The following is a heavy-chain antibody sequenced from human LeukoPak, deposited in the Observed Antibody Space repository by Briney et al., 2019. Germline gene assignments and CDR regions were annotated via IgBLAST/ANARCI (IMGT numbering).Heavy chain of an antibody. Sequence: SETLSLTCSVSGGSVSSGISYWSWIRQPPGEGLEWIAYISDSGGSDYNPSLRGRVTISVDTSKNQVSLKLSSVTAADTAVYYCARFSVAAAGTGWFDPWGQGTLVTVSA. CDR2: ISDSGGS. J-gene: IGHJ5*02. CDR1: GGSVSSGISY. CDR3: ARFSVAAAGTGWFDP. D-gene: IGHD6-13*01. V-gene: IGHV4-61*01.